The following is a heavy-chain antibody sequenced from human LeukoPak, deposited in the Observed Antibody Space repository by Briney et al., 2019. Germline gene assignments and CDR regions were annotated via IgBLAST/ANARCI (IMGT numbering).Heavy chain of an antibody. CDR2: ISYDGRNI. Sequence: PGGSLRLSCAASGFTFSGYSMHWVRQAPGKGLEWVAVISYDGRNIYYADSVKGRFTISRDNSKSTLYLQMNSLRSEDTAVYYCARRDTAMDYWGQGTLVTVSS. J-gene: IGHJ4*02. CDR3: ARRDTAMDY. CDR1: GFTFSGYS. V-gene: IGHV3-30-3*01. D-gene: IGHD5-18*01.